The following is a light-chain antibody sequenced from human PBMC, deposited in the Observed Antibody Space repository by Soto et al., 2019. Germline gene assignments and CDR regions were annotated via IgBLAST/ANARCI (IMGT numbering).Light chain of an antibody. Sequence: DIQMTQSPSTLSASVGGRVTITWRASQSLSGWLAWYQQKPGEAPKLLIYDASALPRGVPSRFTASGSGTKFTLTIASLQPDDFATYYCQQYETFSGTFGPGTKVDIK. CDR1: QSLSGW. CDR3: QQYETFSGT. J-gene: IGKJ3*01. V-gene: IGKV1-5*01. CDR2: DAS.